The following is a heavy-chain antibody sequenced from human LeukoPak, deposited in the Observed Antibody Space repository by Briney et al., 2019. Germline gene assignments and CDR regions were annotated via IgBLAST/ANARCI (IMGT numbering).Heavy chain of an antibody. Sequence: PGGSLRLSCAASGFTVSSNYMSWVRQAPGKGLEWVSVIYSGGSTYYADSVKGRFTISRDNSKNTLYLQMNSLRAEDTAVYYCARDLRQSGYAFDIWGQGTMVTVSS. V-gene: IGHV3-53*01. D-gene: IGHD3-10*01. CDR2: IYSGGST. J-gene: IGHJ3*02. CDR3: ARDLRQSGYAFDI. CDR1: GFTVSSNY.